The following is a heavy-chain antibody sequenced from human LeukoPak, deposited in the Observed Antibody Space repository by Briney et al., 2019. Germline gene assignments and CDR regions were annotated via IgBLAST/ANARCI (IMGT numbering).Heavy chain of an antibody. CDR1: GYTFTSYH. CDR2: MNPNSGNT. V-gene: IGHV1-8*01. J-gene: IGHJ4*02. D-gene: IGHD2-2*02. Sequence: ASVKVSCKASGYTFTSYHINWVRQATGQGLEWMGWMNPNSGNTGYAQKFQGRVTMTRNTSISTAYMELSSLRSEDTAVYYCARGREIPTDFDYWGQGTLVTVSS. CDR3: ARGREIPTDFDY.